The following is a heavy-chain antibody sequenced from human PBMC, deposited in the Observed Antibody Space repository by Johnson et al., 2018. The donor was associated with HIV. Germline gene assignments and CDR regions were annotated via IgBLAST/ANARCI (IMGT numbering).Heavy chain of an antibody. D-gene: IGHD6-6*01. CDR3: ARAEIAGRLKDAFDI. Sequence: QVQLVESGGGVVQPGRSLRLSCAASGFTLSSYAMHWVRQAPGKGLECVAVISYDGSNKYDGSNKYYADSVKGRFTISRDNSKNTLYLQMNSLRADDTALYYGARAEIAGRLKDAFDIWGQGTMVTVSS. CDR1: GFTLSSYA. V-gene: IGHV3-30-3*01. CDR2: ISYDGSNKYDGSNK. J-gene: IGHJ3*02.